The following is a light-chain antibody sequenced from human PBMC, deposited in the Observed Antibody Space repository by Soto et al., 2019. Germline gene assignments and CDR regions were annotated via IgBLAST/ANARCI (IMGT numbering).Light chain of an antibody. J-gene: IGKJ1*01. CDR2: GAS. CDR1: QSVSSN. Sequence: EIVMTQSPATLSVSPGERATLSCRASQSVSSNLAWYQQKPGQAPRLLIYGASTRATVFPARFSGSGSGTEFTLTISSLQSEDFAVYYCQQYNNWWTFGQGTKVDIK. V-gene: IGKV3-15*01. CDR3: QQYNNWWT.